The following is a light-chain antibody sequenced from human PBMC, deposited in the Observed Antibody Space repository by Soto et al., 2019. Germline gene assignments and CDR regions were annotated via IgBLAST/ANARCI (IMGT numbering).Light chain of an antibody. CDR2: END. V-gene: IGLV1-51*02. Sequence: QSVLTQPPSVSAAPGQKVTISCSGGSSNLGRNYVSWFQQFPGTAPKLLIYENDKRPSGILYRFSGSKSATSATLGIAGLQPEDEADYYCGAWDAGLNAGVFGGGTKLTVL. CDR1: SSNLGRNY. J-gene: IGLJ3*02. CDR3: GAWDAGLNAGV.